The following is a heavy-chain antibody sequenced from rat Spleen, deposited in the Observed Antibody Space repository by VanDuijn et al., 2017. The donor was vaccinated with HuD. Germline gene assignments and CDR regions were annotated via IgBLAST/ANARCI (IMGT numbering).Heavy chain of an antibody. D-gene: IGHD1-12*03. CDR3: GRDLDGYFDY. V-gene: IGHV2-45*01. Sequence: QVQLMESGPGLVQPSETLSLTCTVSGFSLTSYNVHWVRQPPGKGLEWMGVMWSGGSTDYNSALKSRLSISRDTSKNQVFLKMNSLQSEDTTTYDCGRDLDGYFDYWGQGVMVTVSS. CDR1: GFSLTSYN. J-gene: IGHJ2*01. CDR2: MWSGGST.